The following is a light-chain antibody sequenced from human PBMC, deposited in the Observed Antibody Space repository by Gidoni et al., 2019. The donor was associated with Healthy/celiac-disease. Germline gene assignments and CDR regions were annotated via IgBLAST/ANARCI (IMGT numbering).Light chain of an antibody. J-gene: IGLJ1*01. CDR2: EVS. V-gene: IGLV2-14*01. Sequence: ISCTGTSSDVGGYNYVSWYQQHPGKAPKLMIYEVSNRPSGVSNRFSGSKSGNTASLTISGLQAEDEADYYCSSYTSSSLYVFGTGTKVTVL. CDR3: SSYTSSSLYV. CDR1: SSDVGGYNY.